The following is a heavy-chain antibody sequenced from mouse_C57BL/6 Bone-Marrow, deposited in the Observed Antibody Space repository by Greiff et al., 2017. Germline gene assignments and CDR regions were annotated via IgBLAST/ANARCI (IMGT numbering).Heavy chain of an antibody. J-gene: IGHJ3*01. D-gene: IGHD1-1*01. CDR1: GYTFTSYG. V-gene: IGHV1-81*01. CDR2: IYPRSGNT. Sequence: QVQLKESGAELARPGASVKLSCKASGYTFTSYGISWVKQRTGQGLEWIGEIYPRSGNTYYNEKFKGKATLTADKSSSTAYMELRSLTSEDSAVYFCAFYYGSPWFAYWGQGTLVTVSA. CDR3: AFYYGSPWFAY.